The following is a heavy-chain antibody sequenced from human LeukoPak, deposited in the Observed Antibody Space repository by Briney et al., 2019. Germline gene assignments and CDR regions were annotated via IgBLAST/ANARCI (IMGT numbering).Heavy chain of an antibody. D-gene: IGHD6-13*01. CDR1: GYTFTSYG. CDR2: MNPNSGNT. CDR3: ARVPPRIAAAGRVLGDY. V-gene: IGHV1-8*02. Sequence: WASVKVSCKASGYTFTSYGISWVRQAPGQGLEWMGWMNPNSGNTGYAQKFQGRVTMTRNTSISTAYMGLSSLRSEDTAVYYCARVPPRIAAAGRVLGDYWGQGTLVTVSS. J-gene: IGHJ4*02.